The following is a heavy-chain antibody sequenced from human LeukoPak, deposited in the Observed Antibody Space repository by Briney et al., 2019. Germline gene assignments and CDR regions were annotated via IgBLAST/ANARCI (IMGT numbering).Heavy chain of an antibody. CDR3: ARGRITMVRPFDY. CDR1: GFTFSSYS. CDR2: INWNGGST. Sequence: GSLRLSCAASGFTFSSYSMSRVRQAPGKGLEWVSGINWNGGSTGYADSVKGRFTISRDNAKNSLYLQMNSLRAEDTALYYCARGRITMVRPFDYWGQGTLVTVSS. D-gene: IGHD3-10*01. J-gene: IGHJ4*02. V-gene: IGHV3-20*04.